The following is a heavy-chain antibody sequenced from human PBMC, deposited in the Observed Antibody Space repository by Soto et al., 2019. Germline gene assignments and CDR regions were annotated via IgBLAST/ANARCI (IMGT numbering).Heavy chain of an antibody. D-gene: IGHD5-18*01. Sequence: GASVKVSCKASGYTFTGYYMHWVRQAPGQGLEWMGWINPNSGGTNYAQKFQGWVTMTRDTSISTAYMELSRLRSDDTAVYYCARARYSYGSDGVSLDYWGQGTLVTVSS. CDR2: INPNSGGT. J-gene: IGHJ4*02. V-gene: IGHV1-2*04. CDR3: ARARYSYGSDGVSLDY. CDR1: GYTFTGYY.